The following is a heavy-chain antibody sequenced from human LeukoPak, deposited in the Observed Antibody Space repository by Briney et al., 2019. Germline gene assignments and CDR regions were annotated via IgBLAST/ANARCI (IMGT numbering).Heavy chain of an antibody. CDR1: GYTFTSYG. J-gene: IGHJ6*02. CDR3: ATSGIGPAAGYYYYGMDV. Sequence: RASVKVSCTPSGYTFTSYGISWVRQAPGQGLEWMGWISAYNGNTNYAQKLQGRVTMTTDTSTSTAYMELRSLRSDDTAVYYCATSGIGPAAGYYYYGMDVWGQGTTVTVSS. CDR2: ISAYNGNT. V-gene: IGHV1-18*01. D-gene: IGHD2-2*01.